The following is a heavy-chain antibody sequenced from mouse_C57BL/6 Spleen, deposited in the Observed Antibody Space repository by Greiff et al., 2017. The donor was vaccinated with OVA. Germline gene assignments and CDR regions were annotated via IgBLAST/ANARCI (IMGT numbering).Heavy chain of an antibody. V-gene: IGHV1-80*01. Sequence: QVQLQQSGAELVKPGASVKISCKASGYAFSSYWMNWVKQRPGKGLEWIGQIYPGDGDTNYNGKFKGKATLTADKSSSTAYMQLSSLTSEDSAVYFCARSGSSGYVFFDYWGQGTTLTVSS. CDR1: GYAFSSYW. CDR3: ARSGSSGYVFFDY. J-gene: IGHJ2*01. CDR2: IYPGDGDT. D-gene: IGHD3-2*02.